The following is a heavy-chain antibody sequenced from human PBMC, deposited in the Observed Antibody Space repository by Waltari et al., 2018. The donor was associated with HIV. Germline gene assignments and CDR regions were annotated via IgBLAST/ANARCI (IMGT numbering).Heavy chain of an antibody. J-gene: IGHJ6*02. CDR1: GFTFRSYW. Sequence: EVQLVESGGGIVQPGGSLRLSCADSGFTFRSYWMHWVRQAPGKGLVWVSRIHSDGSSTSYADFVKGRFTISRDNAKNTLYLEMNSLRAEDTAVYYCARREATVVRGVYYYGMDVWGQGTTVTVSS. CDR2: IHSDGSST. D-gene: IGHD3-10*01. V-gene: IGHV3-74*01. CDR3: ARREATVVRGVYYYGMDV.